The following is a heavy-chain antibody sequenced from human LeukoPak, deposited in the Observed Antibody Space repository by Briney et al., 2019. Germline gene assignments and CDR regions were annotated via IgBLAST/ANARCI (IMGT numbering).Heavy chain of an antibody. D-gene: IGHD1-26*01. Sequence: SETLSLTCTVSGASISSYYWSWIRQPPGKGLEWIGYIYYSGSTNYNPSLKSRVTISVDTSKNQFSLKLSSVTAADTAVYYCARGEGGSAYYWGQGTLVTVSS. J-gene: IGHJ4*02. V-gene: IGHV4-59*01. CDR2: IYYSGST. CDR1: GASISSYY. CDR3: ARGEGGSAYY.